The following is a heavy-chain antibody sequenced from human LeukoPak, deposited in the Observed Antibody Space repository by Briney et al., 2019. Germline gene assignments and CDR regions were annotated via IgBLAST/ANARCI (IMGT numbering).Heavy chain of an antibody. CDR3: AKDPGYYDSSGYSPYIEGTDY. CDR2: ISYDGSNK. D-gene: IGHD3-22*01. CDR1: GFTFSSYG. V-gene: IGHV3-30*18. J-gene: IGHJ4*02. Sequence: PGRSLRLSCAASGFTFSSYGMHWVRQAPGKGLEWVAVISYDGSNKYYADSVKGRFTISRDNSKNTLYLQMNSLRAGDTAVYYCAKDPGYYDSSGYSPYIEGTDYWGQGTLVTVSS.